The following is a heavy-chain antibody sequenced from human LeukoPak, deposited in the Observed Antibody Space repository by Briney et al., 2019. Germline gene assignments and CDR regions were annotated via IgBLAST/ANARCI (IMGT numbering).Heavy chain of an antibody. V-gene: IGHV5-51*01. CDR3: ARQIHGDY. CDR1: GYSFSSSW. J-gene: IGHJ4*02. CDR2: IYPGDSDT. Sequence: GESLKISCKASGYSFSSSWIAWMRQMPGKGLEWMGIIYPGDSDTRYSPSFQGQVTFSADKSISTAYLQWSSLKASDTAMYYCARQIHGDYWGQGTLVTVSS.